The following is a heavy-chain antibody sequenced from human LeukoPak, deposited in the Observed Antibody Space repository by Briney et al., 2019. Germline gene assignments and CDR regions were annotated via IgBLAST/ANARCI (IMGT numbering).Heavy chain of an antibody. CDR1: GFTFNDYY. D-gene: IGHD6-13*01. V-gene: IGHV3-11*04. J-gene: IGHJ4*02. CDR3: VRGRTSGSSWPFDY. CDR2: TGSSGGSI. Sequence: GSLRLSCAASGFTFNDYYMSWIRQAPGKGLEWISYTGSSGGSINYADSVKGRFTISRDNAKNSLSLQMNSLRAEDTAVYYCVRGRTSGSSWPFDYWGQGTLVTVSS.